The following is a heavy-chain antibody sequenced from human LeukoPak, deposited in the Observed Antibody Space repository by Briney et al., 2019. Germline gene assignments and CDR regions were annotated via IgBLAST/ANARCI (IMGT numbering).Heavy chain of an antibody. Sequence: GGSLRLSCAASGFTFSSYAMHWVRQAPGKGLEWVAVISYDGSNKYYADSVKGRFTISRDNSKNTLYLQMNSLRAEDTAVYYCARDPLEYNSSFSGNWFDPWGQGTLVTVSS. CDR3: ARDPLEYNSSFSGNWFDP. J-gene: IGHJ5*02. D-gene: IGHD6-6*01. CDR1: GFTFSSYA. CDR2: ISYDGSNK. V-gene: IGHV3-30*01.